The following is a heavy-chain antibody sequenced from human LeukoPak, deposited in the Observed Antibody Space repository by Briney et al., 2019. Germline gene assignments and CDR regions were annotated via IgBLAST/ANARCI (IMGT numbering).Heavy chain of an antibody. CDR3: ATDPPRGRYDFWSGLGDS. Sequence: EASVKVSCKASGYTFTGYYMHWVRQAPGQGLEWMGWINPNSGGTNYAQKFQGRVTMTEDTSTDTAYMELSSLRSEDTAVYYCATDPPRGRYDFWSGLGDSWGQGTLVTVSS. D-gene: IGHD3-3*01. V-gene: IGHV1-2*02. CDR2: INPNSGGT. J-gene: IGHJ4*02. CDR1: GYTFTGYY.